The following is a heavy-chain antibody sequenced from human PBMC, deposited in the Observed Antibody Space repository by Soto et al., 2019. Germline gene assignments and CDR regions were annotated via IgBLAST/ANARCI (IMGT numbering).Heavy chain of an antibody. D-gene: IGHD3-22*01. CDR2: IMPIFGSA. CDR3: ARQFDSDTSGYYYAY. CDR1: GFTFTSSA. V-gene: IGHV1-69*13. Sequence: SVKVSCKASGFTFTSSAVQWVRQAPGQGLEWMGGIMPIFGSANYAQKFQGRVTITADEYTRTVYMELSRLRSEDTAVYYCARQFDSDTSGYYYAYWGQGTLVTVSS. J-gene: IGHJ4*02.